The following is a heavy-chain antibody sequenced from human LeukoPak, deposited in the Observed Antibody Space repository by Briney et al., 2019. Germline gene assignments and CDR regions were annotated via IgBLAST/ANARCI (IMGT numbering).Heavy chain of an antibody. CDR1: GFTFSSYS. CDR3: ARDGKGYYGSGSLDY. Sequence: GGSLRLSCAASGFTFSSYSMNWVRQAPGKGLEWVSSISSSSSYIYYADSVKGRFTISRDNAKNSLYLQMNSLRAEDTAVYYCARDGKGYYGSGSLDYWGQGTLVTVSS. J-gene: IGHJ4*02. D-gene: IGHD3-10*01. V-gene: IGHV3-21*01. CDR2: ISSSSSYI.